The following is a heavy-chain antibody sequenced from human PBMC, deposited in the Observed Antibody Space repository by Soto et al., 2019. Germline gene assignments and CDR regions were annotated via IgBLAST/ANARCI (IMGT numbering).Heavy chain of an antibody. CDR1: GYSFTNYY. D-gene: IGHD4-17*01. V-gene: IGHV5-51*01. CDR2: IYPGDSDT. CDR3: ARSEYGCNLYYFNY. Sequence: AESLKLSCKFSGYSFTNYYFAWVRQTPGKGLEWMGIIYPGDSDTRYSPSLQGQVAISADKSISTAYLQWSSLKAADTAMYYCARSEYGCNLYYFNYWGQGTLVTVSS. J-gene: IGHJ4*02.